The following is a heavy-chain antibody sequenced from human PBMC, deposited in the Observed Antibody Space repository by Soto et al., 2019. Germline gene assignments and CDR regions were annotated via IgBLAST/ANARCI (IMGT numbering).Heavy chain of an antibody. V-gene: IGHV4-59*08. CDR1: GVSISSYY. CDR3: ARRYGWAFDI. CDR2: IYYSGST. J-gene: IGHJ3*02. D-gene: IGHD3-16*01. Sequence: QVQLQESGPGLVKPSETLSLTCTVSGVSISSYYWSWIRQPPGKGLEWIGYIYYSGSTNYNPSLKSRVTIAVATSKNQFSLKLSSVTAADTAVYYCARRYGWAFDIWGQGTMVTVSS.